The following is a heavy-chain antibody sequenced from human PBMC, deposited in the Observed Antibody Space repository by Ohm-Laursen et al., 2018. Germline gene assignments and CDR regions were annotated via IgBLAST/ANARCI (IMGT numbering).Heavy chain of an antibody. V-gene: IGHV3-30*18. Sequence: SLRLSCTASGFTFSSYGMHWVRQAPGKGLEWVAVISYDGSNKYYADSVKGRFTISRDNSKNSLYLQMNSLGTEDTAFYYCAKSDTGYVWGSYREGGYFDYWGQGTLVTVSS. J-gene: IGHJ4*02. CDR1: GFTFSSYG. CDR2: ISYDGSNK. D-gene: IGHD3-16*02. CDR3: AKSDTGYVWGSYREGGYFDY.